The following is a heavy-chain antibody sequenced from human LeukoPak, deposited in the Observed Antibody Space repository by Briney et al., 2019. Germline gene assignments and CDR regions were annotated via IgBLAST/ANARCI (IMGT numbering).Heavy chain of an antibody. J-gene: IGHJ4*02. CDR1: GYTFTSYA. D-gene: IGHD3-10*01. Sequence: GASVKVSCKASGYTFTSYAMSWVRQAPGQGLEWMGWINTNTGNPTYAQGFTGRFVFSLDTSVSTAYLQISSLKAEDTAVYYCARDRVEREPYYGSGSYSVRFDYWGQGTLVTVSS. CDR3: ARDRVEREPYYGSGSYSVRFDY. V-gene: IGHV7-4-1*02. CDR2: INTNTGNP.